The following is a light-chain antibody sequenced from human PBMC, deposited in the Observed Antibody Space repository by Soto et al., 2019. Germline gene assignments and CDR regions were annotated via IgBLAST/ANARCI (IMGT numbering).Light chain of an antibody. J-gene: IGLJ2*01. Sequence: QSALTQPASVSGSPGQSITISCTGTSSDVGAYNYVSWYQQHPGKAPKLMIYDVSNRPSGVSNRFSGSKSGNTASLTISGLQAEDEADYYCGSFTISSTVFGGGTKLTVL. V-gene: IGLV2-14*03. CDR1: SSDVGAYNY. CDR2: DVS. CDR3: GSFTISSTV.